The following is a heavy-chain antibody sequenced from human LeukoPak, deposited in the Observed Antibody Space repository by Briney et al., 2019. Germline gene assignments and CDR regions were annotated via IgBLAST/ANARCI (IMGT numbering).Heavy chain of an antibody. D-gene: IGHD1-26*01. CDR1: GFTSSSYW. V-gene: IGHV3-7*01. CDR3: SVSLNS. Sequence: GGSLRLSCAASGFTSSSYWMDRVRQAPGKGLEGVASIKQDGSDKYYVDSVKGRFTISRDNAKNSVFLQMNSLRAEDTAVYYCSVSLNSWGQGTLVTVSS. CDR2: IKQDGSDK. J-gene: IGHJ4*02.